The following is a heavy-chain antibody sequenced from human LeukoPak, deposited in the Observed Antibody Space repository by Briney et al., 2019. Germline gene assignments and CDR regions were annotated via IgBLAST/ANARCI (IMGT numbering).Heavy chain of an antibody. J-gene: IGHJ4*02. D-gene: IGHD6-13*01. CDR1: GFSFSYYA. CDR2: IYSGGST. Sequence: PGGSLRLSCAASGFSFSYYAMSWVRQAPGKGLEWVSVIYSGGSTYYADSVKGRFTISRDNAKNSLYLQMNSLRAEDTAVYYCARGLLAAAGIDYWGQGALVTVSS. V-gene: IGHV3-66*01. CDR3: ARGLLAAAGIDY.